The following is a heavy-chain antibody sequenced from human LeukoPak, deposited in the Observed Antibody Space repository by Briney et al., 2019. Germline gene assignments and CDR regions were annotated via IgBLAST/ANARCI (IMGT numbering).Heavy chain of an antibody. CDR3: ARDHLAPGWIQLWSYYYYYGMDV. J-gene: IGHJ6*01. CDR1: GFTFSSYG. Sequence: GGSLRLSCAASGFTFSSYGMHWVRQAPGKGLEWVAVIWYDGSNKYYADSVKGRFTISRDNSKNTLYLQMNSPRAEDTAVYYCARDHLAPGWIQLWSYYYYYGMDVWGQGTTVTVSS. V-gene: IGHV3-33*01. CDR2: IWYDGSNK. D-gene: IGHD5-18*01.